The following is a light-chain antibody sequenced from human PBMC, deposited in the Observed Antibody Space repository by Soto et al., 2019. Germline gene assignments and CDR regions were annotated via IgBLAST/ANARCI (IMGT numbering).Light chain of an antibody. CDR2: DDR. CDR3: QVWHSTSVRV. J-gene: IGLJ2*01. Sequence: SYELTQPPSVLVAPGQTASITCGGNNIGAKGVHWYQQKNPGQAPVLVVFDDRARPSAIPERFSGSNSGNTATLTISRVEAGDEADYYCQVWHSTSVRVFGGGTKLTVL. CDR1: NIGAKG. V-gene: IGLV3-21*02.